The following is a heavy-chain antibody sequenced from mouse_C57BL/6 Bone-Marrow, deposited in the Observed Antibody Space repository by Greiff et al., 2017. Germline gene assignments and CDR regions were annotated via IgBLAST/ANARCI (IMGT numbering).Heavy chain of an antibody. Sequence: QVQLQQPGAELVKPGASVKMSCKASGYTFTSYWITWVKQRPGQGLEWIGDIYPGSGSTNYNEKFKSKATLTVDTSSSTAYMQLSSLTSADSAVYYYARGYCGSSLYAMDYWGQGTSVTVSA. D-gene: IGHD1-1*01. V-gene: IGHV1-55*01. CDR1: GYTFTSYW. CDR3: ARGYCGSSLYAMDY. CDR2: IYPGSGST. J-gene: IGHJ4*01.